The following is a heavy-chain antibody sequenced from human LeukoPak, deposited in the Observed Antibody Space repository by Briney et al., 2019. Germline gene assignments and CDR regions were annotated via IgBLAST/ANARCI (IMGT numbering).Heavy chain of an antibody. J-gene: IGHJ5*02. Sequence: ASVKVSCKASGYTFGTHWMHWVRQAPGQGLEWMGIINPSGDVRSYAQKFKGRVTVTRDMSTRTVYMELSDLRPEDTAVYYCARDYSGEWEQLTGWWFDPWGQGTLVIVSS. CDR2: INPSGDVR. V-gene: IGHV1-46*01. CDR3: ARDYSGEWEQLTGWWFDP. CDR1: GYTFGTHW. D-gene: IGHD1-26*01.